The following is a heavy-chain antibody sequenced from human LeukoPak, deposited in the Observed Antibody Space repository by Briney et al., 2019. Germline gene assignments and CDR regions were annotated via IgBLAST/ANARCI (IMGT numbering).Heavy chain of an antibody. D-gene: IGHD3-16*01. V-gene: IGHV1-2*02. CDR2: INPNSGGI. CDR1: GGTFSSYA. CDR3: ARGGITFGGAYYMYV. J-gene: IGHJ6*03. Sequence: ASVKVSCKASGGTFSSYAISWVRQAPGQGLEWMGWINPNSGGINYAQKFQGRVTMTRDTSISTAYMELSRLRSDDTAVYYCARGGITFGGAYYMYVWAKGTTVTVSS.